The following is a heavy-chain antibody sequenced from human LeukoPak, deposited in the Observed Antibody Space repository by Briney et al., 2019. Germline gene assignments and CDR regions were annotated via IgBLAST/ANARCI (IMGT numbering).Heavy chain of an antibody. D-gene: IGHD3-22*01. V-gene: IGHV1-69*13. Sequence: ASVKVSCKASRGTFSSYAISWVRQAPGQGLEWMGGIIPILCTSNYAQKFQGRVTITADESTSTAYMELSSLRSEDTAVYYCARSTYYDSSGTYDAFDIWGQGTMVTVSS. J-gene: IGHJ3*02. CDR1: RGTFSSYA. CDR2: IIPILCTS. CDR3: ARSTYYDSSGTYDAFDI.